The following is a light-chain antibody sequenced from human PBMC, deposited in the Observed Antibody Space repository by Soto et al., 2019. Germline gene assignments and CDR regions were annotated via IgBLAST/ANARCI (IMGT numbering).Light chain of an antibody. CDR3: QESYSTS. V-gene: IGKV1-39*01. CDR2: VAS. Sequence: DIQMTQSPSTLSAFVGDRVTITCRASRSISGWLAWYQQKPGKAPKLLIYVASNLQSGVPSRFSGSGSGTDFTLTISSLQPEDIATYYCQESYSTSFGQGTKVDIK. J-gene: IGKJ1*01. CDR1: RSISGW.